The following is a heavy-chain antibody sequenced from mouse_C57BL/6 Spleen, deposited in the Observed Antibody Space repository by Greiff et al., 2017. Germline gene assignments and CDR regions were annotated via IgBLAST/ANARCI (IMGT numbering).Heavy chain of an antibody. D-gene: IGHD2-4*01. CDR2: IYPGDGDT. CDR3: AYDYGYAMDY. J-gene: IGHJ4*01. V-gene: IGHV1-82*01. Sequence: LVESGPELVKPGASVKISCKASGYAFSSSWMNWVKQRPGKGLEWIGRIYPGDGDTNYNGKFKGKATLTADKSSSTAYMQLSSLTSEDSAVYFCAYDYGYAMDYWGQGTSVTVSS. CDR1: GYAFSSSW.